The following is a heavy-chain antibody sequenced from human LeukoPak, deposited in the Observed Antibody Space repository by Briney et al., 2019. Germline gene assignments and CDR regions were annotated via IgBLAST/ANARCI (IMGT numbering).Heavy chain of an antibody. CDR2: INPSGGST. CDR1: GYTFTSYY. CDR3: ARGGGTGFDY. J-gene: IGHJ4*02. Sequence: ASVKVSCKASGYTFTSYYMHWVRHAPGQGLEWMGIINPSGGSTSYAQTFQGRVTMTTDTSTSTVYMELSSLRSEDTAVYYCARGGGTGFDYWGQGTLVTVSS. V-gene: IGHV1-46*01. D-gene: IGHD1-7*01.